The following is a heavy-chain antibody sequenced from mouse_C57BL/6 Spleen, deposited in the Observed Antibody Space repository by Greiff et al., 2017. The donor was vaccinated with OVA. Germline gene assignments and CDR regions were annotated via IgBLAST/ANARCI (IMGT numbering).Heavy chain of an antibody. D-gene: IGHD4-1*01. V-gene: IGHV1-64*01. CDR2: IHPNSGST. Sequence: VQLQQSGAELVKPGASVKLSCKASGYTFTSYWMHWVKQRPGQGLEWIGMIHPNSGSTNYNEKFKSKATLTVDKSSSTAYMQLSSLTSEDSAVYYCARAANWDVGDYWGQGTTLTVSS. CDR1: GYTFTSYW. CDR3: ARAANWDVGDY. J-gene: IGHJ2*01.